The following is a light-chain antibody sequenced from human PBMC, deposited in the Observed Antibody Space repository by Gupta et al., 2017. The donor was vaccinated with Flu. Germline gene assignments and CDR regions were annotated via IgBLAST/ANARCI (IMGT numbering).Light chain of an antibody. J-gene: IGLJ2*01. CDR2: DDS. CDR1: DIESKS. V-gene: IGLV3-21*03. Sequence: SYVLTQPPSVSVAPGKPARITCGGDDIESKSVHWCQQKPGPAPVLVVYDDSDRPSGIPERFSGSNSGNTATLTISRVEAGDEADYYCQVWDTSSDHVVFGGGTKLTVL. CDR3: QVWDTSSDHVV.